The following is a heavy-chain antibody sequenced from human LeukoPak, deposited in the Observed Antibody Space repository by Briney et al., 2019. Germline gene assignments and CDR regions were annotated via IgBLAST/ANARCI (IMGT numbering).Heavy chain of an antibody. CDR3: TTNNWNYGDAFDI. D-gene: IGHD1-7*01. V-gene: IGHV3-15*01. CDR1: GFTFSNAW. Sequence: PGGSLRLSCAASGFTFSNAWMSWVRQAPGKGLEWVGRIKSKTDGGTTDYAAPVKGRFTISRDDSKNTLYLQMNSLKTEDTAVYYCTTNNWNYGDAFDIWGQGTMVTVSS. J-gene: IGHJ3*02. CDR2: IKSKTDGGTT.